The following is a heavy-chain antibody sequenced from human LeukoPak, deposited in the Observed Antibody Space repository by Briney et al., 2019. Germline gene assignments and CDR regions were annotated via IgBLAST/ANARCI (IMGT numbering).Heavy chain of an antibody. CDR2: ISYDGSNK. D-gene: IGHD2-2*02. CDR1: GFTFSSYA. V-gene: IGHV3-30*04. Sequence: GGSLRLSCAASGFTFSSYAMHWVRQAPGKGLEWVAVISYDGSNKYYADSVKGRFTISRDNSKNTLYLQMNSLRAEDTAVYYCAKDPRYCSSTSCYTGGGYWGQGTLVTVSS. J-gene: IGHJ4*02. CDR3: AKDPRYCSSTSCYTGGGY.